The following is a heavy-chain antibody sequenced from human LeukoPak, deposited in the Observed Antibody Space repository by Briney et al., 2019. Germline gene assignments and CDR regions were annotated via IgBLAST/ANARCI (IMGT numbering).Heavy chain of an antibody. CDR1: GYTFTGYY. V-gene: IGHV1-2*02. D-gene: IGHD3-22*01. CDR2: INPNSGGT. CDR3: ATSSGYYVGYIQY. J-gene: IGHJ1*01. Sequence: ASVKVSCKASGYTFTGYYIHWVRQAPGQGLEWMGWINPNSGGTKYAQKFQGRVTMTRDTSISTAYMELRSDDTAVYYCATSSGYYVGYIQYWGQGTLSPSPQ.